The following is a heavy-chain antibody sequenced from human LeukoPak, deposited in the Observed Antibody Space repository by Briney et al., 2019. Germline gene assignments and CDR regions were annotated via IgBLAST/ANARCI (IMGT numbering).Heavy chain of an antibody. V-gene: IGHV4-61*05. J-gene: IGHJ3*02. CDR1: GGSISSSSYY. CDR3: AKAWGGRADAFDI. D-gene: IGHD3-10*01. CDR2: IYYSGST. Sequence: SETLSLTCTVSGGSISSSSYYWGWIRQPPGKGLEWIGYIYYSGSTNYNPSLKSRVTISVDTSKNQFSLKLSSVTAADTAVYYCAKAWGGRADAFDIWGQGTMVTVSS.